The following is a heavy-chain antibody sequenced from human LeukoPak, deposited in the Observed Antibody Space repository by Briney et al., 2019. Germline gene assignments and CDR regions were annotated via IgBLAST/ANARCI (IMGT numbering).Heavy chain of an antibody. Sequence: PSETLSLTCTVSGGSISSNNFYGGLIRQHPGKGLEWIGYIYYSGSTYYNPSLKSRVTISVDTSKNQFSLKLSSVTAADTAVYYCARGYHDYGGKYFDYWGQGTLVTVSS. D-gene: IGHD4-23*01. CDR2: IYYSGST. CDR1: GGSISSNNFY. V-gene: IGHV4-31*03. CDR3: ARGYHDYGGKYFDY. J-gene: IGHJ4*02.